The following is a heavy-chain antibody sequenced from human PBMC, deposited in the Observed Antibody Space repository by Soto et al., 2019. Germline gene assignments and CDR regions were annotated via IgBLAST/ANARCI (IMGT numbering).Heavy chain of an antibody. CDR2: IIPIFGTA. Sequence: GASVKVSCKASGGTFSSYAISWVRQAPGQGLEWMGGIIPIFGTANYAQEFQGRVTITADESTSTAYMELSSLRSEDTAVYYCARGGDDFWSGYYYYYGMDVWGQGTTVTVSS. D-gene: IGHD3-3*01. V-gene: IGHV1-69*13. CDR1: GGTFSSYA. J-gene: IGHJ6*02. CDR3: ARGGDDFWSGYYYYYGMDV.